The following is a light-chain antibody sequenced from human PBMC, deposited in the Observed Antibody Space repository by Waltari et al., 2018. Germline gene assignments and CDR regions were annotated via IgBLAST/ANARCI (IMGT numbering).Light chain of an antibody. V-gene: IGKV1-39*01. CDR3: QQSYSQTRT. CDR2: AAS. J-gene: IGKJ1*01. Sequence: DIQMTQSPSSPSASVGDRVTITCRARQSISSYLSWYQQKPGRAPKLLIYAASSLESGVPSRFSGSGSGRDFTLIISSLQPEDFATYSCQQSYSQTRTFGQGTKVEI. CDR1: QSISSY.